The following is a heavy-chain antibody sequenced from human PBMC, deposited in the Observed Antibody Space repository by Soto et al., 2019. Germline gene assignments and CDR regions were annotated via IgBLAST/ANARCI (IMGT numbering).Heavy chain of an antibody. CDR2: IYWNGDK. V-gene: IGHV2-5*01. D-gene: IGHD4-17*01. Sequence: QITLKESGPTLVKPTQSLTLTCTFSGFSLSSSGVGVGWIRQPPGKALEWLALIYWNGDKRYRPSLKSRLTIIKDTSNNQVVLTMTNMDSVDTATYYCARLSTVTTPPDLVEYFHHWGQGTLVTVSS. CDR1: GFSLSSSGVG. J-gene: IGHJ1*01. CDR3: ARLSTVTTPPDLVEYFHH.